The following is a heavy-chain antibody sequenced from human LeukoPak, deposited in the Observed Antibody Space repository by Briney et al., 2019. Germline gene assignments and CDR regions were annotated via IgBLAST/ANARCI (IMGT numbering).Heavy chain of an antibody. V-gene: IGHV4-59*01. Sequence: SGTLSLTCTVSGGSISSYYWSWTRQPPGKGLEWIGYIYYSGSTNYNPSLKSRVTISVDTSKNQFSLKLSSVTAADTAVYYCASLMDVWGQGTTVTVSS. CDR2: IYYSGST. J-gene: IGHJ6*02. CDR1: GGSISSYY. CDR3: ASLMDV.